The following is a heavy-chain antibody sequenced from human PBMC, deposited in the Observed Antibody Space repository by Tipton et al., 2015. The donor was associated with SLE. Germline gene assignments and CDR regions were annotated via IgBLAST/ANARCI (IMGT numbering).Heavy chain of an antibody. J-gene: IGHJ4*02. D-gene: IGHD2-15*01. Sequence: TLSLTCAVSGGSFSGYFWSWIRQAPGKGQEWIGEISLSGRTNYNPSLWSRVTISLDMSKNQFSLKLTSVTAADTAIYYCASLRRDSALVPFDSWGQGTLVSVSS. CDR3: ASLRRDSALVPFDS. CDR2: ISLSGRT. V-gene: IGHV4-34*01. CDR1: GGSFSGYF.